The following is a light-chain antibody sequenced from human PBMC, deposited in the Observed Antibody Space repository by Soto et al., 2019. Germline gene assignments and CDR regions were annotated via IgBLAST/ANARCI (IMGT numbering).Light chain of an antibody. J-gene: IGLJ3*02. V-gene: IGLV1-47*02. CDR1: SSNIGSNY. Sequence: QSVLTQPPSASGTPGQRVTISCSGSSSNIGSNYVYWYQQLLGTAPKLLIYSNNKPPSGVPDRFSGSKSGTAASLAISGLRSEDEADYYCAAWDDSLSAWVFGGGTKLTVL. CDR2: SNN. CDR3: AAWDDSLSAWV.